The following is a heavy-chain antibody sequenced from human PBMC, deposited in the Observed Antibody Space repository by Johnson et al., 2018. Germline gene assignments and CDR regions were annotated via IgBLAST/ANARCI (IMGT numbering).Heavy chain of an antibody. J-gene: IGHJ3*02. Sequence: QLVESGGGLVQPGGSLRLSCAASGFTFSTYAMHWVRQAPGKGLEWVSSISSSSSYIYYADSVKGRFTNSRDNAKNSLYLQMNSLRAEDTAVYYCARPSGNYLGRSFDIWGQGTMVTVSS. CDR2: ISSSSSYI. V-gene: IGHV3-21*04. D-gene: IGHD1-26*01. CDR3: ARPSGNYLGRSFDI. CDR1: GFTFSTYA.